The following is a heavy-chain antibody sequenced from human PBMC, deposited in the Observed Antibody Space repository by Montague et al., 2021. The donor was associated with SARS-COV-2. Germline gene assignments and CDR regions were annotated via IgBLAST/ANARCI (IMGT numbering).Heavy chain of an antibody. CDR3: ARDSRIVGATGGMDV. J-gene: IGHJ6*02. V-gene: IGHV3-7*03. D-gene: IGHD1-26*01. Sequence: SLRLSCAASGSTFSSYWMSWVRQTPGKGLEWVANIKPDGGEKHYVDSVKGRFTISRDNAKNSLNLQMDSLRAEDTALYYCARDSRIVGATGGMDVWGQGTTVIVSS. CDR1: GSTFSSYW. CDR2: IKPDGGEK.